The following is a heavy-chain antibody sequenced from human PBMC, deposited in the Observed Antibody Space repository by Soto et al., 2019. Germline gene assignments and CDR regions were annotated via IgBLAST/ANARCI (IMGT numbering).Heavy chain of an antibody. Sequence: GGSLRLSCAASGFTFSSYGMHWVRQAPGKGLEWVAVIWYDGSNKYYADSVKGRFTISRDNSKNTLYLQMNSLRAEDTAEYYCARGPPYYYGSGSYYVYYYYYMDVWGKGTTVTVSS. D-gene: IGHD3-10*01. CDR1: GFTFSSYG. J-gene: IGHJ6*03. V-gene: IGHV3-33*01. CDR3: ARGPPYYYGSGSYYVYYYYYMDV. CDR2: IWYDGSNK.